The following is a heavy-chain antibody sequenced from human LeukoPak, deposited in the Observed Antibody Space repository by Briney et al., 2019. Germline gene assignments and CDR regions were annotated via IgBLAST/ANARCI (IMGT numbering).Heavy chain of an antibody. CDR2: ISSSSSTI. J-gene: IGHJ4*02. V-gene: IGHV3-48*01. D-gene: IGHD3-10*01. CDR3: ARFEYYYGSGSHDY. Sequence: GGSLRLSCAASGLTFSSYSMNWVRQAPGKGLEWVSYISSSSSTIYYADSVKGRFTISRDNAKNSLYLQMNSLRAEDTAVYYCARFEYYYGSGSHDYWGQGTLVTVSS. CDR1: GLTFSSYS.